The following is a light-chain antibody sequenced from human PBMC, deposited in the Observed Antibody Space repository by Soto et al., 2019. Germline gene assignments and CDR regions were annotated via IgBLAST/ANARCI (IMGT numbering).Light chain of an antibody. CDR1: QSIDSW. Sequence: DIPMTQSPSTLSASVGDRVTITCRASQSIDSWLAWYQQKPGKAPKVLIYKASTLESGVPSRFSGSGSGTEFTLTISGLQPEDFATYHCHQYHSDPYIFCQGTKLEIK. CDR2: KAS. CDR3: HQYHSDPYI. V-gene: IGKV1-5*03. J-gene: IGKJ2*01.